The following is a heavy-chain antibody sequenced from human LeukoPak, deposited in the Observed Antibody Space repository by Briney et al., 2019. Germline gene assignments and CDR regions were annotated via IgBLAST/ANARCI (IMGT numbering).Heavy chain of an antibody. Sequence: GGSLRLSCAASGFTFSSYWMHWVRQAPGKGLVWVSGTNTDGSSTMYADSVKGRFTISRDNSKNTLYLQMNSLRAEDTAVYYCAKDRAVVTHWVFDYWGQGTLVTVSS. CDR2: TNTDGSST. J-gene: IGHJ4*02. V-gene: IGHV3-74*03. CDR1: GFTFSSYW. D-gene: IGHD4-23*01. CDR3: AKDRAVVTHWVFDY.